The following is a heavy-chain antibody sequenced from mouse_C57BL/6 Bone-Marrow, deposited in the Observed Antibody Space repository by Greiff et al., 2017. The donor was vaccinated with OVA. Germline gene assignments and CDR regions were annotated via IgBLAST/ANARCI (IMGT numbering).Heavy chain of an antibody. CDR3: ASDPIYSYGRGDAMDY. CDR1: GYTFTDYY. V-gene: IGHV1-19*01. D-gene: IGHD1-1*01. CDR2: INPYNGGT. Sequence: VQLQQSGPVLVKPGASVKMSCKASGYTFTDYYMNWVKQSHGKSLEWIGVINPYNGGTSYNQKFKGKATLTVDKSSSTAYMELNSLTSEDSAVYYCASDPIYSYGRGDAMDYWGQGTSVTVSS. J-gene: IGHJ4*01.